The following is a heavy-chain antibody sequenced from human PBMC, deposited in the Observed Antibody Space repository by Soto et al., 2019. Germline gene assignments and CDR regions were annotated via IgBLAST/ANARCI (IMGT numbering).Heavy chain of an antibody. CDR2: INPSGGST. V-gene: IGHV1-46*01. CDR3: AREDTANGGAFDI. Sequence: EASVKVSCKASGYTFISYYMNWVRQAPGQGLEWMGMINPSGGSTSYAQKFQGRATMTRDTSTSTVYMELSSLRSEDTAVYYCAREDTANGGAFDIWGQGTMVTVSS. D-gene: IGHD5-18*01. J-gene: IGHJ3*02. CDR1: GYTFISYY.